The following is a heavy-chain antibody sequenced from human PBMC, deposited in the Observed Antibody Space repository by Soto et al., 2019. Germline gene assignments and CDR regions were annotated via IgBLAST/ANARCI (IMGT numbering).Heavy chain of an antibody. CDR1: GGTFSSYA. J-gene: IGHJ6*02. D-gene: IGHD1-26*01. CDR3: ARVVAIVGGTYYGMDV. Sequence: QVQLVQSGAEVKKPGSSVKVSCKASGGTFSSYAISWVRQAPGQGLEWMGGIIPIFGTANYAQKFQGRVTITADEATSTAYMELSSLRSEDTAVYYCARVVAIVGGTYYGMDVWGQGTTVTVSS. V-gene: IGHV1-69*01. CDR2: IIPIFGTA.